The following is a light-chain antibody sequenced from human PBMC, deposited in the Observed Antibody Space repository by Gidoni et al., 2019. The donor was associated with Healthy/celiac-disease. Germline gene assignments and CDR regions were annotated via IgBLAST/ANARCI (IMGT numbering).Light chain of an antibody. CDR1: QVISSY. CDR3: QQYYSYPRT. V-gene: IGKV1-8*01. CDR2: AAS. J-gene: IGKJ1*01. Sequence: AIWMPQSPSSFSASPGDRVTITCRASQVISSYLALYQQQPGKAPKLLIYAASTLQSGVPSMFSGSGAWTDFTLTIICLQSEDFATYYWQQYYSYPRTFGQGTKVEIK.